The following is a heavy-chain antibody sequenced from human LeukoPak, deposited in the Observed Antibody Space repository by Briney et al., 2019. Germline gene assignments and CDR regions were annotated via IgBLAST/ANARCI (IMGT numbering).Heavy chain of an antibody. D-gene: IGHD1-7*01. V-gene: IGHV3-15*01. Sequence: GGSLRLSCAASGFTFNNAWMSWVRQAPGKGLEWVGRIKSKTDGQTTDYAAPVKGRFTISRDDSKNTLYLQMNSLKTEDTAFYYCTAGTGTSGFDYWGQGTLVTVSS. CDR2: IKSKTDGQTT. CDR3: TAGTGTSGFDY. J-gene: IGHJ4*02. CDR1: GFTFNNAW.